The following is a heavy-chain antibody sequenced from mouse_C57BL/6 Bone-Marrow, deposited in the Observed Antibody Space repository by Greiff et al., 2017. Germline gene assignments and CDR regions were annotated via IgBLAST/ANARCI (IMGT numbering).Heavy chain of an antibody. CDR1: GYTFTSYG. D-gene: IGHD1-1*02. CDR2: IYPRSGNT. CDR3: ARKEFLLLFDF. Sequence: VQLQQSGAELARPGASVKLSCKASGYTFTSYGISWVKQRTGQGLEWIGEIYPRSGNTYYNEKFKGKATLTADKSSSTAYMELRSLTSDDSAVYFCARKEFLLLFDFWGQGTSVTVSS. J-gene: IGHJ4*01. V-gene: IGHV1-81*01.